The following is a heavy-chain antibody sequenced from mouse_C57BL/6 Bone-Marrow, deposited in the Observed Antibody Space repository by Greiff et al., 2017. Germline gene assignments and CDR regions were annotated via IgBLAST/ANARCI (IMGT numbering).Heavy chain of an antibody. V-gene: IGHV1-7*01. CDR3: ARKNDFDY. Sequence: VQLQQSGAELAKPGASVKLSCKASGYTFTSYWMHWVKQRPGQGLEWIGYINPSSGYTKYNQKFKDKVTLTADKSSSTAYMQLSSLTYEDSAVYYCARKNDFDYWGQGTTLTVSS. CDR1: GYTFTSYW. J-gene: IGHJ2*01. CDR2: INPSSGYT.